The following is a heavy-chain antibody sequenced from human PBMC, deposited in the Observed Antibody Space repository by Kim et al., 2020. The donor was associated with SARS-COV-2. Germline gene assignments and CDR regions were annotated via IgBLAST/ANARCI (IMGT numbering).Heavy chain of an antibody. Sequence: SETLSLTCAVYGGSFSGYYWSWIRQPPGKGLEWIGEINHSGSTNYNPSLKSRVTISVDTSKNQFSLKLSSVTAADTAVYYCAKALAGPNDYWGQGTLVTV. CDR2: INHSGST. J-gene: IGHJ4*02. V-gene: IGHV4-34*01. CDR3: AKALAGPNDY. CDR1: GGSFSGYY. D-gene: IGHD6-19*01.